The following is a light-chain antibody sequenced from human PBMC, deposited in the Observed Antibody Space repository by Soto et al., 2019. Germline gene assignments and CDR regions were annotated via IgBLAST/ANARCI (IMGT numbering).Light chain of an antibody. CDR3: QQYNHWPPT. J-gene: IGKJ1*01. CDR1: QSVSSTY. CDR2: GAS. V-gene: IGKV3-15*01. Sequence: EIVLTQSPGTLSLSPGERATLSCRASQSVSSTYLAWYQQIPGQAPILLIFGASTRATGLPARFSGSGSGTEFTLTITSLRSEDFAVYYCQQYNHWPPTFGHGTKVDI.